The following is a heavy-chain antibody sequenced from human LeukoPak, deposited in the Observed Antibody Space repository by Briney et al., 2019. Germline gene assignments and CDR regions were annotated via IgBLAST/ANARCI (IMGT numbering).Heavy chain of an antibody. CDR3: ARALTGTYYYGMDV. CDR2: IGTAGDT. V-gene: IGHV3-13*01. J-gene: IGHJ6*02. D-gene: IGHD1-20*01. CDR1: GFTFSSYD. Sequence: GGSLRLSCAASGFTFSSYDMHWVRHATGKGLGWVSAIGTAGDTYYPGSVKGRFTISRENAKNSLYLQMNSLRAGDTAVYYCARALTGTYYYGMDVWGQGTTVTVSS.